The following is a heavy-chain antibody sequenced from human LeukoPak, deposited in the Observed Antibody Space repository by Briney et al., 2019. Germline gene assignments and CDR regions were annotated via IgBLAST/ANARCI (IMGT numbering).Heavy chain of an antibody. D-gene: IGHD6-13*01. Sequence: GGSLRLSCAASGSTFSNFAMSWVRQAPGKGLEWVSAITNSGGGTYYGDSVKGRFTTSRDNSKNTLYLQMSSLRAEDTAVYYCARSDHSIWFGLNYWGQGALVTVSS. CDR2: ITNSGGGT. CDR1: GSTFSNFA. V-gene: IGHV3-23*01. J-gene: IGHJ4*02. CDR3: ARSDHSIWFGLNY.